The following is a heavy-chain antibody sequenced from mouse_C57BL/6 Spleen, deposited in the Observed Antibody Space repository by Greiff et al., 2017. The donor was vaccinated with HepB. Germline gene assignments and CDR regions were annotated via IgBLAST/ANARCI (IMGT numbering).Heavy chain of an antibody. V-gene: IGHV1-61*01. CDR3: AKRDYGLFDY. CDR2: IYPSDSET. J-gene: IGHJ2*01. Sequence: VQLQQPGAEPVRPGSSVKLSCKASGYTFTSYWMDWVKQRPGQGLEWIGNIYPSDSETHYNQKFKDKATLTVDKSSSTAYMQLSSLTSEDAAVYYCAKRDYGLFDYWGQGTTLTVSS. CDR1: GYTFTSYW. D-gene: IGHD2-4*01.